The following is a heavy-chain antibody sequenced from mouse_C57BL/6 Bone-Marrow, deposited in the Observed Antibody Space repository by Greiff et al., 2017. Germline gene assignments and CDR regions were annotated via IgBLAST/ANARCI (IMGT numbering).Heavy chain of an antibody. V-gene: IGHV1-81*01. CDR1: GYTFTSYG. CDR3: VRAGFAWFAY. Sequence: QVQLKQSGAELARPGASVKLSCKASGYTFTSYGISWVKQRTGQGLEWIGEIYPRSGNTYYNEKFKGKATLTADKSSSTAYMELRSLTSEDSAVYFCVRAGFAWFAYWGEGTLVTVSA. J-gene: IGHJ3*01. CDR2: IYPRSGNT.